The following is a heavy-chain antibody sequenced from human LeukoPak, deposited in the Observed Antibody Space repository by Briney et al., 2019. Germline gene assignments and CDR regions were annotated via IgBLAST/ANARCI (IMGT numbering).Heavy chain of an antibody. CDR3: ARHLSSISSCPNY. V-gene: IGHV5-51*01. J-gene: IGHJ4*02. D-gene: IGHD2-2*01. CDR2: IYPGNSDI. Sequence: GESLKISCKGSGSRFASYWIAWVRQMPGKGLEWMGGIYPGNSDITYSPSFQGQVTISADKSVSTAYLHWSSLKASDTAIYYCARHLSSISSCPNYWGQGTLVTVSS. CDR1: GSRFASYW.